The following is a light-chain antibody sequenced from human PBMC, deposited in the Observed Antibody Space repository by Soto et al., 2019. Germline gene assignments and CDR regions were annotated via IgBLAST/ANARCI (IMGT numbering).Light chain of an antibody. Sequence: LTQSPATMSVSPGERATLSCRASQSVTSNVAWYQQIPGRAPRLVIHGVSTRAIGVPARFSGSGSGTGFTLTISSLHSEDSAVYYCQQYDSWPYTFGQGTKVDIK. CDR3: QQYDSWPYT. CDR1: QSVTSN. V-gene: IGKV3-15*01. CDR2: GVS. J-gene: IGKJ2*01.